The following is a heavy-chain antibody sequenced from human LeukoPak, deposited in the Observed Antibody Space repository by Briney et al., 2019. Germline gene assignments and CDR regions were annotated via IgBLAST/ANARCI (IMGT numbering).Heavy chain of an antibody. V-gene: IGHV4-4*07. D-gene: IGHD6-25*01. CDR3: ATATRRAERIAAKVGNYYYGMDV. Sequence: SETLSLTCTVSGGSISSYYWSWIRQPAGKGLEWIGRIYTSGSTNYNPSLKSRVTLSVDTSKNQFSLKLSSVTAADTAVYYCATATRRAERIAAKVGNYYYGMDVWGQGTTVTVSS. J-gene: IGHJ6*02. CDR1: GGSISSYY. CDR2: IYTSGST.